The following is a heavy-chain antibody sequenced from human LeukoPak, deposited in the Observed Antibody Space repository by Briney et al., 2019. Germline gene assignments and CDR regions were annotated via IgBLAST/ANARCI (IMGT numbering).Heavy chain of an antibody. CDR3: AILGNWNYGRYYYYYMDV. D-gene: IGHD1-7*01. J-gene: IGHJ6*03. CDR2: IIPIFGTA. CDR1: GGTFSSYA. V-gene: IGHV1-69*06. Sequence: SVKVSCKASGGTFSSYAISWVRQAPGQGLEWMGGIIPIFGTANYAQKFQGRVTITADKSTSTAYMELSSLRSEDTAVYYCAILGNWNYGRYYYYYMDVWGKGTTVTVSS.